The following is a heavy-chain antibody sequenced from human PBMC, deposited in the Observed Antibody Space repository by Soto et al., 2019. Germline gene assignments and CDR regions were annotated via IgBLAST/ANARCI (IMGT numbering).Heavy chain of an antibody. CDR1: GFTVISNY. J-gene: IGHJ6*02. CDR3: ARRGYGLDV. Sequence: EVQLVETGGGLIQPGGFLRLSCAASGFTVISNYMNWVRQAPGKGLEWVSVIYSDGSAYYADSVKGRFTISRDNSKNTLYLQMNSVRAEDTAVYYCARRGYGLDVWGQGTAVTVSS. V-gene: IGHV3-53*02. CDR2: IYSDGSA.